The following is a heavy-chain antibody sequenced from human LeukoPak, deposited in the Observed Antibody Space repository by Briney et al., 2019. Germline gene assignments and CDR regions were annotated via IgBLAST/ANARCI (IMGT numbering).Heavy chain of an antibody. V-gene: IGHV3-23*01. J-gene: IGHJ4*02. CDR1: GFTFSSSD. Sequence: GGSLRLSCAASGFTFSSSDMSWVRQAPGEGLDWVSAISGGGGVTFYADSVKGRFTISRDNSKNTLYLQMDSLRAEDTAKYYCAKAHCGTTTCSRAEWWGQGTLVTASS. CDR3: AKAHCGTTTCSRAEW. D-gene: IGHD2-2*01. CDR2: ISGGGGVT.